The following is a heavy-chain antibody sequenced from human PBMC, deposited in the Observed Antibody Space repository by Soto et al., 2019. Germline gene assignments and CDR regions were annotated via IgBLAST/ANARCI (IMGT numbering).Heavy chain of an antibody. D-gene: IGHD3-10*01. J-gene: IGHJ4*02. CDR1: GGSISSGDYY. V-gene: IGHV4-30-4*01. Sequence: SETLSLTCTVSGGSISSGDYYWSWIRQPPGKGLEWIGYIYYNGNTYYNPSLKSRVTLSVDTSKNQFSLELSSVTAADTAVYYCARTREIYGLFDYWGQGTLVTVCS. CDR2: IYYNGNT. CDR3: ARTREIYGLFDY.